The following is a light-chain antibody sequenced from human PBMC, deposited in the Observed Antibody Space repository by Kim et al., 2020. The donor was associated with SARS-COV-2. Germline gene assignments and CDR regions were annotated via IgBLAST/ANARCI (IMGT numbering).Light chain of an antibody. J-gene: IGKJ1*01. V-gene: IGKV1-12*01. Sequence: ASLGDRVTTTSRARQGISSWLAWYQQKPGKAPQLLIYAASSLQSGVPSRFSGSVSGTDFTLTISRLQPQDFATYYCQQANSFPLTFGQGTKVEIK. CDR1: QGISSW. CDR2: AAS. CDR3: QQANSFPLT.